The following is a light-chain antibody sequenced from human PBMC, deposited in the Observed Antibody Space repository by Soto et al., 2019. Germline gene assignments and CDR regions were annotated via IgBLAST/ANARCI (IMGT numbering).Light chain of an antibody. CDR3: SSFSSTNALI. J-gene: IGLJ2*01. V-gene: IGLV2-14*03. CDR1: VNDVGGYNY. Sequence: QSALTQSASVSGSPGQSIAISCTGTVNDVGGYNYVSWYQHHPGKAPKLLIYDVSHRPSGVSNRCSGSKSGNTASLTISGLQADDEGDYYCSSFSSTNALIFGGGTKLTVL. CDR2: DVS.